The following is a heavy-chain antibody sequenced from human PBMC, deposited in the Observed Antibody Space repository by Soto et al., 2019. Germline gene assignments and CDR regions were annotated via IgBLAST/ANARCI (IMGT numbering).Heavy chain of an antibody. CDR3: ARDEHGYGYSHES. J-gene: IGHJ4*02. CDR1: GVYISTYH. V-gene: IGHV4-4*07. D-gene: IGHD5-18*01. Sequence: PSETLSLSCIVSGVYISTYHWSGIRQPAGKVLARIGRLHTRGSTTYNPYLKSRVSMSVDTSKNHFTLKVSSVTAADTAVYYCARDEHGYGYSHESWGRGNLVTVS. CDR2: LHTRGST.